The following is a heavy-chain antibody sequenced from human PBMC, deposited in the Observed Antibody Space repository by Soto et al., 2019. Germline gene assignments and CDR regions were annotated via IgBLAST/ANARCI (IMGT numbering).Heavy chain of an antibody. V-gene: IGHV3-21*01. CDR2: ISSSSSYI. J-gene: IGHJ6*02. Sequence: PVGSLRLSCAASGFTFSSYSMNWVRQAPGKGLEWVSSISSSSSYIYYADSVKGRFTISRDNAKNSLYLQMNSLRAEDTAVYYCAREGYYDSSGYYPFPFYYYGMDVWGQGTTVTVSS. CDR3: AREGYYDSSGYYPFPFYYYGMDV. D-gene: IGHD3-22*01. CDR1: GFTFSSYS.